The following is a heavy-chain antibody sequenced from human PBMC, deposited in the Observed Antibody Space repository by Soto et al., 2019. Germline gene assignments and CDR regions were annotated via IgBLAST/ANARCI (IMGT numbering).Heavy chain of an antibody. D-gene: IGHD1-1*01. Sequence: GGSMRLSCAASGFSFSSYGMHWVRQAPGTGLVWVSRVDADGSGTTYAGSVKGRFSISRVNAKNTVSLQMNNLRAEDTAVYYCAGASGWKFDYWGLGVLVTVSS. CDR3: AGASGWKFDY. J-gene: IGHJ4*02. CDR1: GFSFSSYG. V-gene: IGHV3-74*01. CDR2: VDADGSGT.